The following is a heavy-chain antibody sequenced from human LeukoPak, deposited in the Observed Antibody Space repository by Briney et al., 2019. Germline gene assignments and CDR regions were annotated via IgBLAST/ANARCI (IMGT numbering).Heavy chain of an antibody. CDR3: ARDQNVIYKRAPTCFAP. J-gene: IGHJ5*02. D-gene: IGHD1-14*01. CDR1: GGSISSYY. V-gene: IGHV4-59*01. CDR2: IYYSGRT. Sequence: SETLSLTCTVSGGSISSYYWSWIRQPPGKGLEWIGYIYYSGRTNYNPSLKSRVTISVDTSKNQFSLKLSSVTAADTAVYYCARDQNVIYKRAPTCFAPWGRGTLVTVSS.